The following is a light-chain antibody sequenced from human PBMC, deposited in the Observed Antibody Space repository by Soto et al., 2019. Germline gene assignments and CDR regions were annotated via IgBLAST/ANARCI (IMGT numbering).Light chain of an antibody. CDR2: AAS. Sequence: DIQLTQSPSFLSASVGDRVRITCRASQGISSYLAWYQQKPGKAPKLLIYAASTLQSGVPSRFSGSGSGTEFTLTISSLQPDDSAIYYCQQYKTYTTFGQGTKVDI. J-gene: IGKJ2*01. CDR1: QGISSY. V-gene: IGKV1-9*01. CDR3: QQYKTYTT.